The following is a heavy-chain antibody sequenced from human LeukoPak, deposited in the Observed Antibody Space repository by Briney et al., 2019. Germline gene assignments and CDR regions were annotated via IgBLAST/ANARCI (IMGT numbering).Heavy chain of an antibody. J-gene: IGHJ4*02. CDR1: GFTFTSYA. D-gene: IGHD6-19*01. Sequence: GGSLRLSCAASGFTFTSYALHWVRQAPGMGLEWVAVISHDGSNKYYADSVKGRFTISRDTSKNTLYLQMHSLRADDTAMSHCVGGSGGFGGQGTLVTVS. CDR3: VGGSGGF. CDR2: ISHDGSNK. V-gene: IGHV3-30*04.